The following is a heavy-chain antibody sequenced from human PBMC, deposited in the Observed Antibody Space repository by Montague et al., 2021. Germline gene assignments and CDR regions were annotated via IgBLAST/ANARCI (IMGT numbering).Heavy chain of an antibody. D-gene: IGHD5-12*01. Sequence: SETLSLTCTVYAASISPSFLPLTRPPPGNALEWTGYIHFTGNNFSNPSIKTRVTVSVDTSKQLFSLRLNSVTAADTAIYYCAKWRGGDDSEDYHYYMDVWGKGSIVTVAS. J-gene: IGHJ6*03. CDR3: AKWRGGDDSEDYHYYMDV. V-gene: IGHV4-59*01. CDR2: IHFTGNN. CDR1: AASISPSF.